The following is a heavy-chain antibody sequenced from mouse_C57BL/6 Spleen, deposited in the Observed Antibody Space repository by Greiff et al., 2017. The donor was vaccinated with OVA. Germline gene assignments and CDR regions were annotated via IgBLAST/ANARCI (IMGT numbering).Heavy chain of an antibody. Sequence: QVQLQQPGAELVMPGASVKLSCKASGYTFTSSWLHWVKQRPGQGLEWIGEIDPSDSYTNYNQKFKGKSTLTVDKSSSTAYMQLSSLTSEDSAVYYCARWGVSQGYWGQGTTLTVSS. V-gene: IGHV1-69*01. CDR1: GYTFTSSW. CDR2: IDPSDSYT. J-gene: IGHJ2*01. CDR3: ARWGVSQGY. D-gene: IGHD3-1*01.